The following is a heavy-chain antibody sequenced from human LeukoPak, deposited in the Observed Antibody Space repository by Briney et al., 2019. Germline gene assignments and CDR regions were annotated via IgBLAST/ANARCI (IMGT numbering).Heavy chain of an antibody. CDR2: IYTSGST. V-gene: IGHV4-61*02. D-gene: IGHD2-21*01. CDR3: ATEAYCGGDCYFFDY. CDR1: GGSISSGSYY. Sequence: PSETLSFTCTVSGGSISSGSYYWSWIRQPAGKGLEWIGRIYTSGSTNYNPSLKSRVTISVDTSKNQFSLKLSSVTAADTAVYYCATEAYCGGDCYFFDYWGQGTPVTVSS. J-gene: IGHJ4*02.